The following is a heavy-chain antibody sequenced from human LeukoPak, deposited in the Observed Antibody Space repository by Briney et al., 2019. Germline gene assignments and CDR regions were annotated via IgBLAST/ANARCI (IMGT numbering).Heavy chain of an antibody. CDR1: GFIVSTNY. CDR3: TRLAVAYFDS. D-gene: IGHD6-19*01. V-gene: IGHV3-66*04. CDR2: IYSSGST. J-gene: IGHJ4*02. Sequence: GGSLRLSCAASGFIVSTNYMGWVRQAPGKGLEWVSVIYSSGSTYYPDSVKGRFTISRDESKNTLYLQMNSLRAEDTAVYYCTRLAVAYFDSWGQGTLVTVSS.